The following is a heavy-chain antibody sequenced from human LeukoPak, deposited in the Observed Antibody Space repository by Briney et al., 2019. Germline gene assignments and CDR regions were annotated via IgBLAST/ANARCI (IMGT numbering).Heavy chain of an antibody. J-gene: IGHJ5*02. Sequence: PGGSLRLSCAASGFTFSTSWMNWIRQAPGKGLEWVASIKEDGSETYYVDSVKGRFTVSRDNAKNSLYLQMNSLRAEDTAIYYCARDSYSDYAYNWFDPWGQGTLVTVSS. CDR2: IKEDGSET. D-gene: IGHD4-11*01. V-gene: IGHV3-7*01. CDR3: ARDSYSDYAYNWFDP. CDR1: GFTFSTSW.